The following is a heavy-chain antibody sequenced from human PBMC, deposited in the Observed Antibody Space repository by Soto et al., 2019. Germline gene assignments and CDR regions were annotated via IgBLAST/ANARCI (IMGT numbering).Heavy chain of an antibody. CDR2: ISAYNGNT. J-gene: IGHJ4*02. Sequence: QVQLVQSGAEVKKPGASVKVSCKASGYTFTSYGISWVRQAPGQGLEWMGWISAYNGNTNYAQKLQGRVTMTTDTSTSTAYMERRSLRSDDTAVYYCACDSGGGYCIRTGCYSDYWGQGTLVTVFS. D-gene: IGHD2-2*01. CDR3: ACDSGGGYCIRTGCYSDY. CDR1: GYTFTSYG. V-gene: IGHV1-18*01.